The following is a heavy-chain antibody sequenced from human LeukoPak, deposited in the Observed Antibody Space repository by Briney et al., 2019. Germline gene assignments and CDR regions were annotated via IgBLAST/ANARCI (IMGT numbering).Heavy chain of an antibody. CDR1: GYTFTGYY. CDR2: INPNSGGT. V-gene: IGHV1-2*02. Sequence: ASVKVSCKASGYTFTGYYMHWVRQAPGQGLEWMGWINPNSGGTNFAQNFQGRVTMTRDTSISTAYMELSSLRSEDTAVYYCATAAPDYYDSSGEGYFDYWGQGTLVTVSS. CDR3: ATAAPDYYDSSGEGYFDY. D-gene: IGHD3-22*01. J-gene: IGHJ4*02.